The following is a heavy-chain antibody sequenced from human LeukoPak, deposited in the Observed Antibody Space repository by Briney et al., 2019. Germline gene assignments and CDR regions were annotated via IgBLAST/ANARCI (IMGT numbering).Heavy chain of an antibody. D-gene: IGHD6-13*01. CDR2: IYSDGST. CDR1: GFTVSSNY. CDR3: ARDPEFVSWFTEGGWFDP. J-gene: IGHJ5*02. V-gene: IGHV3-66*01. Sequence: GGALRLSCAASGFTVSSNYMSWVRQAPGKGLEWVSIIYSDGSTYYADSVRGRFTISRDNSKNTLYLQMNSLRAEDTAVYYCARDPEFVSWFTEGGWFDPWGQGTLVTVSS.